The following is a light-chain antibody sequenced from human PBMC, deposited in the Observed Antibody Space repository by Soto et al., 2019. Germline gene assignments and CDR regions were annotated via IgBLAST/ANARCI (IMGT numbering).Light chain of an antibody. V-gene: IGKV3-15*01. CDR3: QQYNDWPPTT. CDR1: QNIKTN. J-gene: IGKJ5*01. CDR2: GAF. Sequence: DTVLTQSPATLSVSQGERATLSCRASQNIKTNLAWYQHTPGQAPRLLIYGAFTGATGVPARFSGSGSGTEFTLTISNLQSEDSAVYYCQQYNDWPPTTFGQGTRLEIK.